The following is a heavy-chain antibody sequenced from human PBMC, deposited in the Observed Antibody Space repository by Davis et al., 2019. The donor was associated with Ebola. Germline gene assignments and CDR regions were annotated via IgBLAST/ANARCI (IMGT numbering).Heavy chain of an antibody. V-gene: IGHV1-3*01. CDR1: GYTFTSYA. CDR3: ASNKDIVVVPAAMGFYYYMDV. CDR2: INAGNGNT. J-gene: IGHJ6*03. Sequence: SVKVSCKASGYTFTSYAMHWVRQAPGQRLEWMGWINAGNGNTKYSQKFQGRVTITRDTSASTAYMELSSLRSEDTAVYYCASNKDIVVVPAAMGFYYYMDVWGKGTTVTVSS. D-gene: IGHD2-2*01.